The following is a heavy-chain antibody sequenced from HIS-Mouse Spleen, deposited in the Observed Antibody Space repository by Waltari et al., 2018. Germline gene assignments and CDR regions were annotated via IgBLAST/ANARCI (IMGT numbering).Heavy chain of an antibody. CDR3: AREIPYSSSWYDWYFDL. CDR1: GGSISSSSYY. J-gene: IGHJ2*01. CDR2: IDYSGTS. D-gene: IGHD6-13*01. Sequence: QLQLQESGPGLVEPSETLSLTCTVSGGSISSSSYYWGWIRQPPGKGLAWIGSIDYSGTSYSTPSPKSRVTISVETSKSQFSLKLSSVTAADTAVYYCAREIPYSSSWYDWYFDLWGRGTLVTVSS. V-gene: IGHV4-39*07.